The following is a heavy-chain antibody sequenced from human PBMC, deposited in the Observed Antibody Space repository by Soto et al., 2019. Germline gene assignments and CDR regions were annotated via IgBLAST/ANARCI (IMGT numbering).Heavy chain of an antibody. D-gene: IGHD3-22*01. J-gene: IGHJ2*01. CDR2: IYYSGST. Sequence: QVQLQESGPGLVKPSQTLSLTCTVSGGSISSGGYYWSWIRQHPGKGLEWIGYIYYSGSTYYNPSLKSRVTISVATSKNQFSLKLSSVTAADTAVYYCARGTYYYDSSDLWYFDLWGRGTLVTVSS. V-gene: IGHV4-31*03. CDR3: ARGTYYYDSSDLWYFDL. CDR1: GGSISSGGYY.